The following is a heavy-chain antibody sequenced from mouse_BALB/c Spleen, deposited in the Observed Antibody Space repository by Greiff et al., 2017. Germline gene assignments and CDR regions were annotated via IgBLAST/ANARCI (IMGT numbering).Heavy chain of an antibody. Sequence: VQLQQSGPSLVQPSQSLSITCTVSGFSLTSYGVHWVRQSPGKGLEWLGVIWRGGSTDYNAAFMSRLSITKDNSKSQVFFKMNSLQADDTAIYYCAKKGGYGNYDYAMDYWGQGTSVTVSS. CDR3: AKKGGYGNYDYAMDY. CDR1: GFSLTSYG. J-gene: IGHJ4*01. CDR2: IWRGGST. D-gene: IGHD2-10*02. V-gene: IGHV2-5-1*01.